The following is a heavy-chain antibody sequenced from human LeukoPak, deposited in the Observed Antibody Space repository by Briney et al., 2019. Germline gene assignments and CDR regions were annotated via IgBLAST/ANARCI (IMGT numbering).Heavy chain of an antibody. J-gene: IGHJ6*02. V-gene: IGHV3-48*03. CDR2: ISISGTPI. CDR3: AKDRITMIVVVPFYGMDV. D-gene: IGHD3-22*01. Sequence: AGGSLRLSCAASGFTFSTYEMNWVRQGPGKGLEWISYISISGTPIYADSVKGRFTSSRDNAKNSLFLQMNSLRAEDTAVYYCAKDRITMIVVVPFYGMDVWGQGTTVTVSS. CDR1: GFTFSTYE.